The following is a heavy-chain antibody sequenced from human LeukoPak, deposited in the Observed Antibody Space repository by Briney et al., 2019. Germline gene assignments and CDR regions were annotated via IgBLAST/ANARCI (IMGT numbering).Heavy chain of an antibody. V-gene: IGHV3-21*01. J-gene: IGHJ3*02. D-gene: IGHD3-10*01. Sequence: PGGSLRLSCAASGFTFSSYSMNWVRQAPGKGLEWVSSISSSSSYIYYADSVKGRFTISRDNAKNSLYLQMNSLSAEDTAVYYCARRGSSGYAFDIWGQGTMVTVSS. CDR3: ARRGSSGYAFDI. CDR2: ISSSSSYI. CDR1: GFTFSSYS.